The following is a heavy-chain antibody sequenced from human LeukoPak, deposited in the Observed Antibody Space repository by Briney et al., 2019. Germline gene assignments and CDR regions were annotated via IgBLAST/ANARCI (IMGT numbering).Heavy chain of an antibody. V-gene: IGHV3-23*01. CDR1: GFTFSNYA. CDR3: ATEKGDSPDY. Sequence: GGSLRLSCAAAGFTFSNYAMSWVSQAPGKGLEWVSGISGSGGNTYHADSVKGRFTISRDNSKNTLYVQMNNLRAEDTAVYYCATEKGDSPDYWGQGTLVTVSS. J-gene: IGHJ4*02. CDR2: ISGSGGNT. D-gene: IGHD2-21*01.